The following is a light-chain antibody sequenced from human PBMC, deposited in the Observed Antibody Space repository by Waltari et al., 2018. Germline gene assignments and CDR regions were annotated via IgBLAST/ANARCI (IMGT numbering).Light chain of an antibody. CDR3: QQYDNLPPMYT. CDR2: DAS. J-gene: IGKJ2*01. Sequence: DIQMTQSPSSLSASVGDRVTITCQASQDIRNYLNWYQQTPGKAPKLLIYDASSLKTGVPSRFSGSGSGTDCTFSISRLQPEDIATYFCQQYDNLPPMYTFGQGTKLEIK. CDR1: QDIRNY. V-gene: IGKV1-33*01.